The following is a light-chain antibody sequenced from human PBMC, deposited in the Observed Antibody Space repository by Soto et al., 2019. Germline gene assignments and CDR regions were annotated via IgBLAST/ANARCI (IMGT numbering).Light chain of an antibody. Sequence: EIVLTQSLGALSLSPGDRATLSRRASQSVYGNYLAWYQQKPGQAPRLLIYGASSRPTDIPDRFSGSGSGTDFTLTITRLEPEDFAVYFCHQYGTTPWTFGQGTKVEIK. J-gene: IGKJ1*01. V-gene: IGKV3-20*01. CDR2: GAS. CDR1: QSVYGNY. CDR3: HQYGTTPWT.